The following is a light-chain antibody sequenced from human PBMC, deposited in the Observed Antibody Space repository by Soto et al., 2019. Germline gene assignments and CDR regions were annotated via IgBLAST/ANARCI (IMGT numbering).Light chain of an antibody. J-gene: IGLJ3*02. CDR2: EVS. V-gene: IGLV2-14*01. CDR3: TSYTSSSSLV. CDR1: SSDVGAYNY. Sequence: QSALTQPASVSGSPGQSITISCTGTSSDVGAYNYVSWYQQHPGKAPKLMIYEVSDRPSGVSNRFSGSKSGNTASLTISGLQAEDEDDYYYTSYTSSSSLVFGGGTKVTVL.